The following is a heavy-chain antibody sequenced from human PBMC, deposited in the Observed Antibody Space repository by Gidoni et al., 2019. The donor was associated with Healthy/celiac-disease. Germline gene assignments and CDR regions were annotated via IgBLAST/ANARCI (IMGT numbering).Heavy chain of an antibody. D-gene: IGHD1-26*01. V-gene: IGHV3-23*01. CDR3: ANNGRELLSY. J-gene: IGHJ4*02. CDR2: ISGSGGST. Sequence: EVQLLESGGGLLQPGGSLRLSCAASGFTFSSYAMSWVRQAPGKGLEWVSAISGSGGSTYYADSVKGRFTISRDKSKNTLYLQMNSLRAEDTAVYYCANNGRELLSYWGQGTLVTVSS. CDR1: GFTFSSYA.